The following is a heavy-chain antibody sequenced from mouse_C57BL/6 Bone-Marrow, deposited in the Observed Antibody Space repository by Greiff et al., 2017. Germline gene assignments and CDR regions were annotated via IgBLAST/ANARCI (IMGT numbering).Heavy chain of an antibody. D-gene: IGHD2-12*01. Sequence: VKLQQPGAELVKPGASVKLSCKASGYTFTSYWMQWVKQRPGQGLEWIGEIDPSDSYTNYNQKFKGKATLTVDTSSSTAYMQLSSLTSEDSAVXYCARLGLYDPYWYFDVWGTGTTVTVSS. CDR3: ARLGLYDPYWYFDV. CDR2: IDPSDSYT. CDR1: GYTFTSYW. V-gene: IGHV1-50*01. J-gene: IGHJ1*03.